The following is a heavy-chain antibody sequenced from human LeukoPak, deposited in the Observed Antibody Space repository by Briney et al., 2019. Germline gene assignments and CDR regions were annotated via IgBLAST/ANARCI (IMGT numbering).Heavy chain of an antibody. Sequence: PGGSLRLSCVASGFTFSNAWMSWVRQAPGKGLEWVGRIKSKTDGGTTDYAAPVKGRFTISRDDSKNTLYLQMNSLKTEDTAVYYCTTITVGATLYYYYYGMDVWGQGTTVTVSS. CDR3: TTITVGATLYYYYYGMDV. CDR1: GFTFSNAW. V-gene: IGHV3-15*01. CDR2: IKSKTDGGTT. J-gene: IGHJ6*02. D-gene: IGHD1-26*01.